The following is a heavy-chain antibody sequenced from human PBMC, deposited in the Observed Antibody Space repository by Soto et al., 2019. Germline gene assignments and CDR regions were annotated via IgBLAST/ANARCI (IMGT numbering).Heavy chain of an antibody. CDR1: GFTFSSYS. D-gene: IGHD1-7*01. Sequence: GGSLRLSCAASGFTFSSYSMNWVRQAPGKGLEWVSSISSSSSYIYYADSVKGRFTISRDSSKNTVSLEMNSLRAEDTAVYYCARDQGGNTLYHYGMDVWGQGTTVTVSS. CDR2: ISSSSSYI. J-gene: IGHJ6*02. V-gene: IGHV3-21*01. CDR3: ARDQGGNTLYHYGMDV.